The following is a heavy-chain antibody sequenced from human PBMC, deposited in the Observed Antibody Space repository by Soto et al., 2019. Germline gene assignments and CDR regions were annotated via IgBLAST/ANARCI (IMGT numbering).Heavy chain of an antibody. Sequence: QVQLVQSGAEVKKPGSSVKVSCKASGGTFSSYAISWVRQAPGQGLEWMGGIIPIFGTANYAQKFQGRVTITADESTSTAYMELSSLRSEDTAVYYCARIDTMVRGVISYGMDVWGQGTMVTVSS. CDR2: IIPIFGTA. J-gene: IGHJ6*02. CDR3: ARIDTMVRGVISYGMDV. V-gene: IGHV1-69*01. CDR1: GGTFSSYA. D-gene: IGHD3-10*01.